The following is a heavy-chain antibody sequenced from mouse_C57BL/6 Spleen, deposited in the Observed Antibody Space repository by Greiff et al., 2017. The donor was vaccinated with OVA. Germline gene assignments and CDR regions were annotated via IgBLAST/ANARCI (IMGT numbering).Heavy chain of an antibody. Sequence: EVQVVESEGGLVQPGSSMKLSCTASGFTFSDYYMAWVRQVPEKGLEWVANINYDGSSTYYLDSLKSRFIISRDNAKNILYLQMSSLKSEDTATYYCARGGNSYAMDYWGQGTSVTVSS. V-gene: IGHV5-16*01. CDR2: INYDGSST. CDR1: GFTFSDYY. J-gene: IGHJ4*01. CDR3: ARGGNSYAMDY.